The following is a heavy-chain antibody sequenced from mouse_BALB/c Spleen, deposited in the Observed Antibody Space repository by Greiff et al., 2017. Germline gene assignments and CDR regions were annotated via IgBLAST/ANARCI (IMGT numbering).Heavy chain of an antibody. CDR2: IDPANGNT. CDR3: ASRRAY. Sequence: EVQLQESGAELVKPGASVKLSCTASGFNIKDTYMHWVKQRPEQGLEWIGRIDPANGNTKYDPKFQGKATITADTSSNTAYLQLSSLTSEDTAVYYCASRRAYWGQGTLVTVSA. V-gene: IGHV14-3*02. J-gene: IGHJ3*01. CDR1: GFNIKDTY.